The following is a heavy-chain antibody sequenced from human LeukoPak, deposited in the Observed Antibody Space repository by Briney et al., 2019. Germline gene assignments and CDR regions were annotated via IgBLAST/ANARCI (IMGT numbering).Heavy chain of an antibody. J-gene: IGHJ6*02. CDR3: ARDPSTTGTTDYYYGMDA. D-gene: IGHD1-1*01. CDR1: GYTFTSYG. CDR2: ISAYNGNT. V-gene: IGHV1-18*01. Sequence: GASVKVSCKASGYTFTSYGISWVRQAPGQGLEWMGWISAYNGNTNYAQKLQGRVTMTTDTSTSTAYMELRSLRSDDTAVYYCARDPSTTGTTDYYYGMDAWGQGTTVTVSS.